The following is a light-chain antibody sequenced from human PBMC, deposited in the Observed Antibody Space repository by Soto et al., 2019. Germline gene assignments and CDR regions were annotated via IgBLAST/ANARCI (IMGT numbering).Light chain of an antibody. J-gene: IGKJ4*01. V-gene: IGKV3-15*01. CDR2: GAS. CDR3: QHYNNWPLT. CDR1: QGVTSN. Sequence: EIVMTQSPATLSVSPGERATLSCRASQGVTSNLAWYQQKPGQAPRLLIYGASTRATGIPARFSGSGSGTESTLTISSLQSEDFAAYYCQHYNNWPLTFGGGTKVDIK.